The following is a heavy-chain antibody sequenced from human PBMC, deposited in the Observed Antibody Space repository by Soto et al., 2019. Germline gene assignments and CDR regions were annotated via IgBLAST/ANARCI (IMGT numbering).Heavy chain of an antibody. CDR1: GGTFSSYS. CDR2: IIPIFGTA. D-gene: IGHD1-26*01. J-gene: IGHJ4*02. CDR3: ARDGGRHSGGIDY. V-gene: IGHV1-69*01. Sequence: QVQLVQSGAEVKKPGTSVKFSCKASGGTFSSYSINWVRQAPGQGLEWMGEIIPIFGTANYAQKFQGRVTITADESTSTAYMELSSLRSEYTAVYYCARDGGRHSGGIDYWGQGTLVTVSS.